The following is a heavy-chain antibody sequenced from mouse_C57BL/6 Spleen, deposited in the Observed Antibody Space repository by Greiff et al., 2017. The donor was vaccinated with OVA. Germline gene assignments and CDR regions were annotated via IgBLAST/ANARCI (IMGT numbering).Heavy chain of an antibody. J-gene: IGHJ2*01. D-gene: IGHD1-1*01. CDR3: ARAPSITTVVAPDY. Sequence: VQLVESGAELVKPGASVKISCKASGYAFSSYWMNWVKQRPGKGLEWIGQIYPGAGDTNYNGKFKGKATLTADQSSSTAYMQLSSLTSEDSAVYFCARAPSITTVVAPDYWGQGTTLTVSS. V-gene: IGHV1-80*01. CDR2: IYPGAGDT. CDR1: GYAFSSYW.